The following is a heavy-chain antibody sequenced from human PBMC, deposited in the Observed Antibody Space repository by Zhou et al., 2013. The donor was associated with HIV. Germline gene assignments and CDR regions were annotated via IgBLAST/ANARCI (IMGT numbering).Heavy chain of an antibody. CDR2: IIPILGVA. Sequence: QVQLVQPGAEVKKPGSSVKVSCKASGGTFSNYAISWVRQAPGQGLEWMGRIIPILGVANYAQKFQGRVTMTKDTSTATVYMELTSLRSEDTAVYYCSRYKFIGWGSRFGSFDYWGPGEPRSPSPQ. CDR1: GGTFSNYA. CDR3: SRYKFIGWGSRFGSFDY. D-gene: IGHD3-16*01. J-gene: IGHJ4*02. V-gene: IGHV1-69*04.